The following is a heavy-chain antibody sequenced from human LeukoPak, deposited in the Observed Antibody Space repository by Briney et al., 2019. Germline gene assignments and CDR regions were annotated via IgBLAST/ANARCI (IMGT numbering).Heavy chain of an antibody. D-gene: IGHD6-19*01. V-gene: IGHV1-2*02. CDR1: GYTFTGYY. J-gene: IGHJ4*02. CDR3: ARGLAVASSHFDY. Sequence: ASVKVSCKASGYTFTGYYMHWVRQAPGQGLEWMGWINPNSGGTNYAQKFQGRVTMTRDASISTAYMELSRLRSDDTAVYYCARGLAVASSHFDYWGQGTLVTVSS. CDR2: INPNSGGT.